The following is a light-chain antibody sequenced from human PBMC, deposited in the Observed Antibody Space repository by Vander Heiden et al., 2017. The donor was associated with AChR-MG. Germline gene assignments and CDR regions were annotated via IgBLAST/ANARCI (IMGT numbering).Light chain of an antibody. CDR1: QEISNY. CDR3: QQYDNPPLT. CDR2: DAS. V-gene: IGKV1-33*01. Sequence: DIQMSQSPSSLSASVGDRVTITCQASQEISNYLNWYQQKPGKAPKLLIYDASNLETGVPSRFSGSGSGTDFTFTISSLQPEDIATYYCQQYDNPPLTFGQGTRLEIK. J-gene: IGKJ5*01.